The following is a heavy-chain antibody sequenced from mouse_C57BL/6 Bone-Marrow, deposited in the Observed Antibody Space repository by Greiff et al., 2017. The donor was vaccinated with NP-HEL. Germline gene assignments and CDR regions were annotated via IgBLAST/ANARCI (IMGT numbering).Heavy chain of an antibody. J-gene: IGHJ1*03. CDR1: EYEFPSHD. V-gene: IGHV5-2*01. CDR2: INSDGGST. CDR3: ARHRYYGSSHWYFDV. Sequence: EVKLMESGGGLVQPGASLKLSCESNEYEFPSHDMSWVRKTPEKRLELVAAINSDGGSTYYPDTMERRFIISRDNTKKALYLQMSSLRSEDTALYYCARHRYYGSSHWYFDVWGTGTTVTVSS. D-gene: IGHD1-1*01.